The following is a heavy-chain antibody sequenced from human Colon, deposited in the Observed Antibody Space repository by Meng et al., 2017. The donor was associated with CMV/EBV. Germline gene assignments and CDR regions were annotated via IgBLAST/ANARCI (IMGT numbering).Heavy chain of an antibody. CDR2: VYWNDDK. V-gene: IGHV2-5*01. D-gene: IGHD5-12*01. Sequence: FSLSTIGLSVGWIRQPTGEALEWLALVYWNDDKRYSPSLKSRLTITKDTSKNQVVLRVTNMDPVDSGTYYCAHGGSGYDFGAGGFDYWGQGALVTVSS. J-gene: IGHJ4*02. CDR1: FSLSTIGLS. CDR3: AHGGSGYDFGAGGFDY.